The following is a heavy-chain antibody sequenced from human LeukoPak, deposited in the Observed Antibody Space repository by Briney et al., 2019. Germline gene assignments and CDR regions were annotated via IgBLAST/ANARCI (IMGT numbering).Heavy chain of an antibody. D-gene: IGHD2-21*02. V-gene: IGHV1-24*01. CDR2: FDPEDGET. CDR3: ATRDPAYCGGDCYFDY. Sequence: ASVKVSCKVSGYTLTELSMHWVRQAPGKGLEWMGGFDPEDGETIYAQKFQGRVSMTEDTSTDTAYMELSSLRSEDTAVYYCATRDPAYCGGDCYFDYWGQGTLVTVSS. J-gene: IGHJ4*02. CDR1: GYTLTELS.